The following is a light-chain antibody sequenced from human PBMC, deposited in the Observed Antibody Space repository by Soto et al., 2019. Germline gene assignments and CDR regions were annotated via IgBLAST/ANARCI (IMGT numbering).Light chain of an antibody. CDR2: GAS. CDR1: QSVSSN. J-gene: IGKJ2*01. V-gene: IGKV3-15*01. Sequence: EIVMTQSLATLSVSPGERATLSCRASQSVSSNLAWYQQKPGQAPRLLIYGASTRATGIPARFSGSGSGTEFTLTISSLQSEDFGVYYCQQFGSSIPHTFGQGTKLEIK. CDR3: QQFGSSIPHT.